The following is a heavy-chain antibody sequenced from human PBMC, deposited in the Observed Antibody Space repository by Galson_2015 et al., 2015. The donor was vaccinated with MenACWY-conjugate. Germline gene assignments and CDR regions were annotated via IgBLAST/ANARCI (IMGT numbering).Heavy chain of an antibody. D-gene: IGHD3-3*01. V-gene: IGHV3-23*01. CDR1: GFTFSTYG. CDR3: ARDGPIFGVVSDY. J-gene: IGHJ4*02. CDR2: ITGSGGST. Sequence: SLRLSCAASGFTFSTYGMNWVRQAPGKGLEWVSTITGSGGSTYYADSVKGRFTISRDNSKYTAYLQMNSLGVEDTAVYYCARDGPIFGVVSDYWGQGTLVTVSS.